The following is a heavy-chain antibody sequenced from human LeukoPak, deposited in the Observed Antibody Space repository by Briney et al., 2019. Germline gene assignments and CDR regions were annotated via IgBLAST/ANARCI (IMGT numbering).Heavy chain of an antibody. D-gene: IGHD1/OR15-1a*01. Sequence: SETLSLTCTVSGVSISGYYWIWIRQSPGRGLEYIGSIFYRESFSYGGTTFYNPSLQSRVTISVDTSENAFSLRLTSVTAADTAVYFCARQISGNKDYWGQGTLVTVSS. CDR3: ARQISGNKDY. V-gene: IGHV4-59*08. CDR2: IFYRESFSYGGTT. J-gene: IGHJ4*02. CDR1: GVSISGYY.